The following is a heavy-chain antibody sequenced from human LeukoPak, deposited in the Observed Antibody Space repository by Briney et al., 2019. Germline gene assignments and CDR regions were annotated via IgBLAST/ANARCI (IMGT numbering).Heavy chain of an antibody. CDR2: INPSGGST. V-gene: IGHV1-46*01. CDR3: ARALPHRRLMDTTMEQNWFDP. J-gene: IGHJ5*02. Sequence: GASVKVSCKASGYIFTSYFMHWVRQAPGQGLEWMGLINPSGGSTRYAQKFQGRVTMTRDMSTSTVYMELSSLRSEDTAVYYCARALPHRRLMDTTMEQNWFDPWGQGTLVTVSS. CDR1: GYIFTSYF. D-gene: IGHD5-18*01.